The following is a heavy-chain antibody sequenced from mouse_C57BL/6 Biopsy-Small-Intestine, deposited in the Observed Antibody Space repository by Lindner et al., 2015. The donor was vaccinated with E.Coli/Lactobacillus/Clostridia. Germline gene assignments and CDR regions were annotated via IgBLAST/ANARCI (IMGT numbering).Heavy chain of an antibody. Sequence: VQLQESGPELVKPGASVKISCKASGYSFTGYYMHWVKQSPEKRLEWTGEVNPTTGGTTYNQKFKAKATLTVDKSSSTAYMQLSSLTSEDSAVYFCARGDRQLGDYFDYWGQGTTLTVSS. CDR2: VNPTTGGT. CDR1: GYSFTGYY. V-gene: IGHV1-42*01. J-gene: IGHJ2*01. CDR3: ARGDRQLGDYFDY. D-gene: IGHD3-2*01.